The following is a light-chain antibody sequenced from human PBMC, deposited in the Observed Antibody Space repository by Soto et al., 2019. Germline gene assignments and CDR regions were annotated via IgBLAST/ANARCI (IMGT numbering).Light chain of an antibody. J-gene: IGKJ1*01. CDR1: QSISSW. Sequence: DIQMTQSPSTLSASVGDRVTITCRASQSISSWLAWYQQKPGKAPKLLIYDASSLESGVPSRFSGSGSGTEFTLTIRSLQPGDFATYYCQQYNSYWTFGQGTKVDIK. V-gene: IGKV1-5*01. CDR2: DAS. CDR3: QQYNSYWT.